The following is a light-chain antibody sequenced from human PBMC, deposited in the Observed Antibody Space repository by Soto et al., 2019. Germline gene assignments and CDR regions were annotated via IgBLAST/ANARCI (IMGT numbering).Light chain of an antibody. CDR2: SAS. Sequence: PGESSTLSCRASERVSTNLAWYQQTPGQAPRLLIYSASRRPTDIPVRFSGSGSGAEFTLTISSLQSEDFAIYYCQQYNNLPPTFGQGTKVDIK. J-gene: IGKJ1*01. V-gene: IGKV3-15*01. CDR3: QQYNNLPPT. CDR1: ERVSTN.